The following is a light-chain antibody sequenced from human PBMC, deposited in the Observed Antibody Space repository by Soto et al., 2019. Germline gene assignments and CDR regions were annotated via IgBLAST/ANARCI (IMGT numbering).Light chain of an antibody. CDR3: VQALRSRN. J-gene: IGKJ2*01. V-gene: IGKV2-28*01. CDR1: RSPVNGSGNNY. Sequence: VLTQSPLSLSVTPGTPASISCRTRRSPVNGSGNNYIDWYLQKPGQSPQLLLSLASNRASGVPDRVSASGSGTDFTLQISRVEADDVGVYYCVQALRSRNIGQGTKLEI. CDR2: LAS.